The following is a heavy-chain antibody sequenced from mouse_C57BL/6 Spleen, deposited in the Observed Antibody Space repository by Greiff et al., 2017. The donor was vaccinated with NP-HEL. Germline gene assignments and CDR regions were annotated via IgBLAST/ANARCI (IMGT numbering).Heavy chain of an antibody. CDR3: AREAIYYDYPYYFDY. J-gene: IGHJ2*01. CDR1: GYTFTSYW. Sequence: VQLQQPGTELVKPGASVKLSCKASGYTFTSYWMHWVKQRPGQGLEWIGNINPSNGGTNYNEKFKSKATLTVDKSSSTAYMQLSSLTSEDSAVYYCAREAIYYDYPYYFDYWGQGTTLTVSS. CDR2: INPSNGGT. V-gene: IGHV1-53*01. D-gene: IGHD2-4*01.